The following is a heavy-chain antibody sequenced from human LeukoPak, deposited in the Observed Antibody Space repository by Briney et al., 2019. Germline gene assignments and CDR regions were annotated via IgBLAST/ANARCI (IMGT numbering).Heavy chain of an antibody. Sequence: SETLSLTCAVYGGSFSGYYWSWIRQPLGRGLEWIGEINHSGSTNYNPSLKSRVTISVDTSKNQFSLKLSSVTAADTAVYYCAALYGSGQNNDYWGQGTLVTVSS. J-gene: IGHJ4*02. V-gene: IGHV4-34*01. CDR3: AALYGSGQNNDY. CDR2: INHSGST. CDR1: GGSFSGYY. D-gene: IGHD3-10*01.